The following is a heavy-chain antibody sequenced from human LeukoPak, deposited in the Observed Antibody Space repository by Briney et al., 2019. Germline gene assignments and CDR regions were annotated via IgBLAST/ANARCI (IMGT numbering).Heavy chain of an antibody. CDR1: GGSISSYY. J-gene: IGHJ5*02. D-gene: IGHD3-10*01. CDR2: IYTSGST. CDR3: AREATMVRGVWFDP. Sequence: SETLSLTCTVSGGSISSYYWSWIRQPAGKGLEWIGRIYTSGSTNYNASLKSRVSMSVDTSKNQFSLKLSSVTAADTAVYYCAREATMVRGVWFDPWGQGTLVTVSS. V-gene: IGHV4-4*07.